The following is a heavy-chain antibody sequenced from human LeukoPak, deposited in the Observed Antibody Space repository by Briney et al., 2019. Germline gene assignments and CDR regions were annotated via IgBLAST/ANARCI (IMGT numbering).Heavy chain of an antibody. D-gene: IGHD6-13*01. Sequence: GGSLRLSCAASGFTFSSYGMHWVRQAPGKGLEWVAVIWYDGSNKYYADSVKGRFTISRDNSKNTLYLQMNSLRAEDTAVYYCARGQSSSWYLALFHYGMDVWGQGTTVTVSS. CDR1: GFTFSSYG. V-gene: IGHV3-33*01. CDR2: IWYDGSNK. CDR3: ARGQSSSWYLALFHYGMDV. J-gene: IGHJ6*02.